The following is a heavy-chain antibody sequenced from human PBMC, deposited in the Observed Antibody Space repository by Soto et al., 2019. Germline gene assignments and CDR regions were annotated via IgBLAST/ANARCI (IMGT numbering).Heavy chain of an antibody. CDR1: GGSFSGYY. Sequence: SETLSLTCAVYGGSFSGYYWSWIRQPPGKGLEWIGEINHSGSTNYNPSLKSRVTISVDTSKNQFSLKLSSVTAADTAVYYCARKRAMVRGVIGFDYWGQGTLVTVSS. J-gene: IGHJ4*02. D-gene: IGHD3-10*01. CDR2: INHSGST. V-gene: IGHV4-34*01. CDR3: ARKRAMVRGVIGFDY.